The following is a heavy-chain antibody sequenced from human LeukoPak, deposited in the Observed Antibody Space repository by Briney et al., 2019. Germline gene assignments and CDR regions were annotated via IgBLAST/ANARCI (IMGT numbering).Heavy chain of an antibody. Sequence: ASVKVSCKASGYIFSNYGVTWVRQAPGQGLEWMGIINPSGGSTSYAQKFQGRVTMTRDTSISTAYMELSRLRSDDTAVYYCARDGYNQNDYWGQGTLVTVSS. CDR3: ARDGYNQNDY. V-gene: IGHV1-46*01. CDR2: INPSGGST. CDR1: GYIFSNYG. J-gene: IGHJ4*02. D-gene: IGHD5-24*01.